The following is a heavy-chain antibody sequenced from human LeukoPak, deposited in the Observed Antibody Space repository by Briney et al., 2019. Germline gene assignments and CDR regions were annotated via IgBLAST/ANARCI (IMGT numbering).Heavy chain of an antibody. CDR1: GFTLSSYW. V-gene: IGHV3-7*03. J-gene: IGHJ4*02. CDR2: IKKDGGEE. Sequence: GGSLRLSCAASGFTLSSYWMSWVRQAPEKGLEWVANIKKDGGEEYYVDSVKGRFTISRDNAKNSLYLQMNSLRAEDTAVYHCANGWSPDYWGRGTLVTVSS. CDR3: ANGWSPDY. D-gene: IGHD2-15*01.